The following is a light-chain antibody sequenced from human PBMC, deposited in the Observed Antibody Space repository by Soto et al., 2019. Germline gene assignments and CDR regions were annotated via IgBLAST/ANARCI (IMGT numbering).Light chain of an antibody. V-gene: IGLV2-8*01. Sequence: QSALTQPPSASGSPGQSVAISCTGTSSDVGGYNYVSWYQQHPGKAPKLMIYEVNKRPSGVPDRFSGSKSGNTASLTVSGLQAEDEADYYCAAWDDRLNYVFGPGTKVTVL. CDR3: AAWDDRLNYV. J-gene: IGLJ1*01. CDR2: EVN. CDR1: SSDVGGYNY.